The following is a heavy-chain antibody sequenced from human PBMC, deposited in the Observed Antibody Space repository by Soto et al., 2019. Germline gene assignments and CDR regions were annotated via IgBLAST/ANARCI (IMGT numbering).Heavy chain of an antibody. Sequence: PSETLSLTCTVSGGSISSGGYYWSWIRQHPGKGLEWIGYIYYSGSTYYNPPLKSRVTISVDTSKNQFSLKLSSVTAADTAVYYCARAHCSGGICYFFSGMDVWGQGTTVTVSS. J-gene: IGHJ6*02. CDR1: GGSISSGGYY. CDR2: IYYSGST. V-gene: IGHV4-31*03. CDR3: ARAHCSGGICYFFSGMDV. D-gene: IGHD2-15*01.